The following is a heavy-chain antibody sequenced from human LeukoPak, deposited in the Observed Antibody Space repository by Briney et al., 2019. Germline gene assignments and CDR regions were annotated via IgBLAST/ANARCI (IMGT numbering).Heavy chain of an antibody. CDR2: ISSSGSTI. V-gene: IGHV3-11*01. Sequence: GGSLRLSCAASGFTFSDYYMSWIRQAPGKGLEWVSYISSSGSTIYYADSVKGRFTISRDNSKNSLYLQMNSLRTEDTALYYCAKDISQSTGYSSSWYYFDYWGQGTLVTVSS. D-gene: IGHD6-13*01. CDR1: GFTFSDYY. CDR3: AKDISQSTGYSSSWYYFDY. J-gene: IGHJ4*02.